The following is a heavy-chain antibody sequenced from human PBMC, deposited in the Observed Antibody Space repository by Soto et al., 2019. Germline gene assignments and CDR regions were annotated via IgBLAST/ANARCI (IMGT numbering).Heavy chain of an antibody. Sequence: QVHLEESGGGVVQPGTSLRLSCVASGFTSSSYGMHWVRQAPGKGLEWVAVIPNTENKKYYADSVKGRFTISRDNSRNTLFLQMDSLMSEDTAMYYCARTAGGRVRGALDIWGQGTMVTVS. J-gene: IGHJ3*02. V-gene: IGHV3-30-3*01. D-gene: IGHD6-13*01. CDR2: IPNTENKK. CDR1: GFTSSSYG. CDR3: ARTAGGRVRGALDI.